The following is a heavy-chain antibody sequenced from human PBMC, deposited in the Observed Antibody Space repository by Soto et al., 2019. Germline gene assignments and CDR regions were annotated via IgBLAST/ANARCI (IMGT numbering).Heavy chain of an antibody. Sequence: ASAKVSSKASRATFTTYTITGVRQAPGQGLEWMGRIIPSGGSTSYAQKFQGRVTMTRDTSTSTVYMELSSLRSEDTAVYYCARDWRAYCSGGSCYQGYYYYYYMDVWGKGTTVTVSS. V-gene: IGHV1-46*03. D-gene: IGHD2-15*01. J-gene: IGHJ6*03. CDR1: RATFTTYT. CDR3: ARDWRAYCSGGSCYQGYYYYYYMDV. CDR2: IIPSGGST.